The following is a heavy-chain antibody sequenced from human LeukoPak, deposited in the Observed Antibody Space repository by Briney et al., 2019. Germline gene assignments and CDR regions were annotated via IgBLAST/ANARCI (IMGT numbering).Heavy chain of an antibody. D-gene: IGHD2-2*01. CDR3: ASNIVVVPAAIDY. J-gene: IGHJ4*02. CDR2: ISGSGSTT. Sequence: PGGSLRLSCAASGFTFSDYYMSWIRQAPGKGLEWVSYISGSGSTTYYVDSVKGRFTISRDNAKNSLYLQMNSLRAEDTAVYYCASNIVVVPAAIDYWGQGTLVTVSS. CDR1: GFTFSDYY. V-gene: IGHV3-11*01.